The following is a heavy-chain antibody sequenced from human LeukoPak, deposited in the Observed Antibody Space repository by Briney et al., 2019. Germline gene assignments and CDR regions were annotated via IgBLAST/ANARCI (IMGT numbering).Heavy chain of an antibody. Sequence: ASVKVSCKASGYTFTSYGISWVRQAPGQGLEWMGLINPSGGSTSYAQKFQGRVTMTRDTSTSTVYMELSSLRSEDTAVYYCARAADFCSGGSCHSGWFDPWGQGTLVTVSS. CDR3: ARAADFCSGGSCHSGWFDP. CDR1: GYTFTSYG. D-gene: IGHD2-15*01. J-gene: IGHJ5*02. V-gene: IGHV1-46*01. CDR2: INPSGGST.